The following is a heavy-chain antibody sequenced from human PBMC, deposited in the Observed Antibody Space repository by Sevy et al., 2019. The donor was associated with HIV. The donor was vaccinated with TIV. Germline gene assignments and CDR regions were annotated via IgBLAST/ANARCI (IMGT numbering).Heavy chain of an antibody. Sequence: VGSLRLSCAASGFTFSNYWMHWVRRAPGKGLVWVSRISSDGTNTIYADSVKGRFTLSRDNAKNTLYLHMNSLTAEDTAMYYCARDMSTTVAFDIWGHGTMVTVSS. J-gene: IGHJ3*02. CDR2: ISSDGTNT. CDR1: GFTFSNYW. CDR3: ARDMSTTVAFDI. V-gene: IGHV3-74*01. D-gene: IGHD4-17*01.